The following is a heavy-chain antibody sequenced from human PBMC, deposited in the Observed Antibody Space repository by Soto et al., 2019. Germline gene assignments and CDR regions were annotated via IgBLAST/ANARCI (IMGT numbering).Heavy chain of an antibody. J-gene: IGHJ4*02. Sequence: EVRLVESGGGLVKPGGSLRLSCAASGFTFSSYAMSWVRQAPGKGLEWVSAISGSGGSTYYADSVKGRFTISRDNSKNTLYLQMNRLRAEDTAVYYCAKDLDSSGYNFDYWGQGTLVTVSS. V-gene: IGHV3-23*04. CDR3: AKDLDSSGYNFDY. D-gene: IGHD3-22*01. CDR2: ISGSGGST. CDR1: GFTFSSYA.